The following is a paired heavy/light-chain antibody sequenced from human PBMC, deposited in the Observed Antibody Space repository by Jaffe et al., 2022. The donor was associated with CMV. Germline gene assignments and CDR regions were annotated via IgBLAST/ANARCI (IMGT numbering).Light chain of an antibody. CDR3: QQYYNLPPAFT. J-gene: IGKJ3*01. Sequence: DTQMTQSPSSLSASVGDTVTFTCQASHDIGNYLNWYQQKPGKAPKLLIYDASNLKPGVPSRFSGSGSGTDFTFTITSLQPEDVATYYCQQYYNLPPAFTFGPGTKVEI. V-gene: IGKV1-33*01. CDR1: HDIGNY. CDR2: DAS.
Heavy chain of an antibody. J-gene: IGHJ4*02. Sequence: QVQLVQSGAEVKKPGSSVKVSCKVSGGTFSSYGIGWVRQAPGQGLEWMGGIIPTYGTTNYAQKFLGRVTFTADESTNTAYMELRSLTSDDTAVFFCARDIVPRGPVAAAHYWGQGTLVTVSS. CDR3: ARDIVPRGPVAAAHY. CDR2: IIPTYGTT. D-gene: IGHD6-13*01. V-gene: IGHV1-69*01. CDR1: GGTFSSYG.